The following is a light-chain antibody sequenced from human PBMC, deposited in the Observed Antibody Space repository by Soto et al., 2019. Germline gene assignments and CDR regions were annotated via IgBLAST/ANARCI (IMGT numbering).Light chain of an antibody. J-gene: IGLJ7*01. Sequence: SYELTQPSSVSVSPGQTARITCSGDVLAKKYARWFQQKPGQAPVLVIYKDSERPSGIPERFSGSSSGTTVTLTISGAQVEDEADYYCYSAADNNLVFGVGTQLTVL. CDR2: KDS. CDR3: YSAADNNLV. V-gene: IGLV3-27*01. CDR1: VLAKKY.